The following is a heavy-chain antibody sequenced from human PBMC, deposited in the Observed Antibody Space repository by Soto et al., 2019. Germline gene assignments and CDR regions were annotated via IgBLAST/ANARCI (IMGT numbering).Heavy chain of an antibody. D-gene: IGHD6-13*01. CDR1: VFTLSSYL. CDR2: IKQDGSEK. CDR3: ARTIGAADTTH. Sequence: GSLRLSCSASVFTLSSYLINWVRQAPGKGLGWVANIKQDGSEKHYVDSVKGRFTISRDNAKNSLYLQMHSLRAEDTAVYYCARTIGAADTTHWGQGTLVTVSS. V-gene: IGHV3-7*03. J-gene: IGHJ4*02.